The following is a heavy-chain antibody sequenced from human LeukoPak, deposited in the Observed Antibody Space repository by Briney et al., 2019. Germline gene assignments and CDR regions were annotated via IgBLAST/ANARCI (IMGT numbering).Heavy chain of an antibody. Sequence: ASVKVSCKASGYTFTSYGINWVRQAPGQGLEGMGWISTYNGDTNYAQKLQDRVTMTTDTSTSTAYMELRSLRSDDTAVYYCARGSSYGFSMGYWGQGTLVTVSS. V-gene: IGHV1-18*01. J-gene: IGHJ4*02. CDR1: GYTFTSYG. CDR2: ISTYNGDT. CDR3: ARGSSYGFSMGY. D-gene: IGHD5-18*01.